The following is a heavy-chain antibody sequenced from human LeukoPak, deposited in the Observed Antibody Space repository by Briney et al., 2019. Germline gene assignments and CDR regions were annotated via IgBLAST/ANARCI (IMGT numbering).Heavy chain of an antibody. Sequence: PGGSLRLSCEASGFSSTYMSWVRQAPGKGLEWVSVIYSGDSTYYADSVKGRFTISRDITKNTVYLQMNSLRPEGTAVYHCARDLWDATGYWGQGTLVTVAS. V-gene: IGHV3-66*02. J-gene: IGHJ4*02. CDR2: IYSGDST. CDR3: ARDLWDATGY. CDR1: GFSSTY. D-gene: IGHD3-3*01.